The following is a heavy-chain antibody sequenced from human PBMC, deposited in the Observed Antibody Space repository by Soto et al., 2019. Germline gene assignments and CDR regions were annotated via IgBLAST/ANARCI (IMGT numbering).Heavy chain of an antibody. CDR2: IFYTGTT. D-gene: IGHD2-2*01. J-gene: IGHJ5*02. Sequence: SETLSLTCSVSGGSISYNSYYWGWIRQPPGKGLEWVRGIFYTGTTYYSPSLKDRVTISVDTSKNSFSLDLTSVTAADTAVYFCARLVVVAPVANAWGQRTLVTVSS. CDR1: GGSISYNSYY. V-gene: IGHV4-39*02. CDR3: ARLVVVAPVANA.